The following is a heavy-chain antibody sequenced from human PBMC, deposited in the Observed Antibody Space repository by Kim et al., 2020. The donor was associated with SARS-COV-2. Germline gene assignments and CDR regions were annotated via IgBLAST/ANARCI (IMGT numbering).Heavy chain of an antibody. CDR2: T. CDR3: ATRGAGGYFDL. V-gene: IGHV1-24*01. J-gene: IGHJ2*01. Sequence: TIYAQKCQGRVTMTEDTSTDTAYMELSSLRSEDTAVYYCATRGAGGYFDLWGRGTLVTVSS. D-gene: IGHD3-16*01.